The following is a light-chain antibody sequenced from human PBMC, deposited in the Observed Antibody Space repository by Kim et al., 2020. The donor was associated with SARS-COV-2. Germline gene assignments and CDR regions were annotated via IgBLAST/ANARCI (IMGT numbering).Light chain of an antibody. CDR3: QEHNNWPYT. V-gene: IGKV3-15*01. CDR1: QSVSSK. J-gene: IGKJ2*01. Sequence: DIVLTQSPATLSLSPGERVTLSCRASQSVSSKLIWYQQKRGQAPRLLIFGASTRATGIPARFSGSGSGTEFTLTISSLQSEDFAVYYCQEHNNWPYTFGQGTKLEIK. CDR2: GAS.